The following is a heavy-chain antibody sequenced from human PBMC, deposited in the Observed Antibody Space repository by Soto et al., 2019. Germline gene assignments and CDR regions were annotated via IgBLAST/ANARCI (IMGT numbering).Heavy chain of an antibody. J-gene: IGHJ3*02. Sequence: EVQLVESGGGLEQPGGSLRLSCAASGFTLSSSEMNWVRQAPGKGLEWVSYVGSSGNTKYYADSVKGRFTISRDNAKNSLDLQMNSLRAEDTAVYYCARGLEDYLKPGGFDIWGQGTMVTVSS. V-gene: IGHV3-48*03. CDR2: VGSSGNTK. D-gene: IGHD4-17*01. CDR3: ARGLEDYLKPGGFDI. CDR1: GFTLSSSE.